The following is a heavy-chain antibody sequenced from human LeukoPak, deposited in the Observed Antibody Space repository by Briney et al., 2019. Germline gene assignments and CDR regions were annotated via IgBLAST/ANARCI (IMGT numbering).Heavy chain of an antibody. J-gene: IGHJ4*02. Sequence: PGGSLRLSCAGSGFTFSSYAMHWVRQAPGKGLEWVAVISYDGSNKYYADSVKGRFTISRDNSQTTLYLQMNSLRAEDTAVYYCARDRIEAAHPGFHLFDYWGQGTLVTVSS. CDR2: ISYDGSNK. D-gene: IGHD6-6*01. V-gene: IGHV3-30-3*01. CDR3: ARDRIEAAHPGFHLFDY. CDR1: GFTFSSYA.